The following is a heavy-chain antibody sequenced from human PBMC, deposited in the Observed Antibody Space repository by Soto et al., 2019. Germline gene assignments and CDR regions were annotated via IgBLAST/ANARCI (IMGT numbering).Heavy chain of an antibody. V-gene: IGHV3-30-3*01. D-gene: IGHD4-17*01. CDR2: ISYDGSNK. J-gene: IGHJ4*02. Sequence: QVQLVESGGGVVQPGRSLRLSCAASGFTFSSYAMHWVRQAPGKGLERVAVISYDGSNKYYADSVKGRFTISRDNSKNTLYLQMNSLRAEDTAVYYCARDSTVTTFLYYFDYWGQGTLVTVSS. CDR1: GFTFSSYA. CDR3: ARDSTVTTFLYYFDY.